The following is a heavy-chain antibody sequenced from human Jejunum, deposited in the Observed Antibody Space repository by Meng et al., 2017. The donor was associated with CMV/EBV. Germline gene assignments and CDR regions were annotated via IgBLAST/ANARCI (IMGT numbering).Heavy chain of an antibody. J-gene: IGHJ4*02. Sequence: FSTYSMNWGRQAPGKGLEWISFISRSSDTIYYADSVKSRITTTRNNAKNSLYLQVNSLRAEDTAVYYCAREGCTSSTCYPLSDVYLWGQGTLVTVSS. CDR2: ISRSSDTI. V-gene: IGHV3-48*04. CDR3: AREGCTSSTCYPLSDVYL. CDR1: FSTYS. D-gene: IGHD2-2*01.